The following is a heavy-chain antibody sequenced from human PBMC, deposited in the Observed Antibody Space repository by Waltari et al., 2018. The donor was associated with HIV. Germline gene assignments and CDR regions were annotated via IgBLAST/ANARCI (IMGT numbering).Heavy chain of an antibody. CDR1: GGSFSGYY. CDR2: INHSGST. D-gene: IGHD2-15*01. V-gene: IGHV4-34*01. CDR3: AGDRVGCSGGSCYPKGQYYGMDV. Sequence: QVQLQQWGAGLLKPSETLSLTCAVYGGSFSGYYWSWLRQPPGKGLEWNGEINHSGSTNNNRSLTGRVTTSVDRSKDQVSRKLGSVTAADTAVYDCAGDRVGCSGGSCYPKGQYYGMDVWGQGTTVTVSS. J-gene: IGHJ6*02.